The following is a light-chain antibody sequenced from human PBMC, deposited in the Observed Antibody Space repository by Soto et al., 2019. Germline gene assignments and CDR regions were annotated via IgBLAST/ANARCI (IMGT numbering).Light chain of an antibody. V-gene: IGKV3-20*01. Sequence: ELVLTQSPVALSLSSGERATLSCRACQSVSSTLLTWYQQKPGQAPRLLIYGVSSRATGIPDRFSGSGSGTDFTLTISRVEPEDFAVYFCQHYGDSSWTFGQGSRVEIK. CDR2: GVS. CDR1: QSVSSTL. J-gene: IGKJ1*01. CDR3: QHYGDSSWT.